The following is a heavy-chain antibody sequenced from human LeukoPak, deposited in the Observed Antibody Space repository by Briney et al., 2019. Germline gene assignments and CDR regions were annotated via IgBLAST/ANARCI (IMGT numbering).Heavy chain of an antibody. CDR3: ARDLRDYYGSGSPHLGY. CDR1: GGSISSSNW. CDR2: IYHSGST. D-gene: IGHD3-10*01. Sequence: SGTLSLTCAVSGGSISSSNWWCWVRQPPGKGLEWIGEIYHSGSTNYNPSLKSRVTISVDKSKNQFSLKLSSVTAADTAVYYCARDLRDYYGSGSPHLGYWGQGTLVTVSS. J-gene: IGHJ4*02. V-gene: IGHV4-4*02.